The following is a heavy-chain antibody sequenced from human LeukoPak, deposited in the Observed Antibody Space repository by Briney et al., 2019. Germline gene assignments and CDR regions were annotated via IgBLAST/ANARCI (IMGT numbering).Heavy chain of an antibody. D-gene: IGHD3-22*01. CDR1: GFTFDDYA. V-gene: IGHV3-43D*04. Sequence: GGSLRLSCAASGFTFDDYAMHRVRQAPGKGLEWVSLISWDGGSTYYADSVKGRFTISRDNSKNSLYLQMNSLRAEDTALYYCAKQDYYDSSGYYYLEYFQHWGQGTLVTVSS. J-gene: IGHJ1*01. CDR2: ISWDGGST. CDR3: AKQDYYDSSGYYYLEYFQH.